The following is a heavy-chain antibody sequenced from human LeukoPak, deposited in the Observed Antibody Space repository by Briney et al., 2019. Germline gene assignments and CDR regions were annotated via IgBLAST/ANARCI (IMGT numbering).Heavy chain of an antibody. Sequence: GSLRLSCAASGFTFSSYAMTWVRQAPGKGLEWVAVISYDGSNKYYADSVKGRFTISRDNSKNTLYLQMNSLRAEDTAVYYCAKDSGYSYGSQLGGWGQGTLVTVSS. V-gene: IGHV3-30*18. CDR3: AKDSGYSYGSQLGG. CDR1: GFTFSSYA. J-gene: IGHJ4*02. CDR2: ISYDGSNK. D-gene: IGHD5-18*01.